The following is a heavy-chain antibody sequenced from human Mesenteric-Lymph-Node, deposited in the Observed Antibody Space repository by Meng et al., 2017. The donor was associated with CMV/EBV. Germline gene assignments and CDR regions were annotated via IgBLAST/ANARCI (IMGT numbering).Heavy chain of an antibody. J-gene: IGHJ4*02. CDR1: GYSLSNYG. Sequence: ASVKVSCKASGYSLSNYGISWVRQAPGQGPEWMGWISGDTSDTIYIQKLQGRVTMTTDTSTNTAYMELRDLTSDDTGVYYCARDRRRQPLVIVAWDFWGQGTLVTVSS. CDR3: ARDRRRQPLVIVAWDF. V-gene: IGHV1-18*01. CDR2: ISGDTSDT. D-gene: IGHD2/OR15-2a*01.